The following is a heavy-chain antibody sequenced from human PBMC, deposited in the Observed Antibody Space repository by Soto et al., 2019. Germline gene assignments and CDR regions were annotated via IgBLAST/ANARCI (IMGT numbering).Heavy chain of an antibody. D-gene: IGHD2-15*01. J-gene: IGHJ3*01. V-gene: IGHV4-39*01. Sequence: QLQLQESGPGLVKPSETLALTCTVSGGSISSSSYYWGWIRQPPGKGLEWIGSIYYSGSTYYNPSRKSLLPISVVPSNNPFAVTMSSVTAADTAVYYCARQDIVVVVAATLRSAFDFCGQGTMVTVSS. CDR1: GGSISSSSYY. CDR3: ARQDIVVVVAATLRSAFDF. CDR2: IYYSGST.